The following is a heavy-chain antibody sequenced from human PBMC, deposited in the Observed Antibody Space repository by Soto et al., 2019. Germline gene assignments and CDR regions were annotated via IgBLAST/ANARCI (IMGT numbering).Heavy chain of an antibody. J-gene: IGHJ6*02. CDR2: TWYSSNWSY. CDR1: GDSFSSNGVA. V-gene: IGHV6-1*01. CDR3: ATGGLRSSYGLDV. D-gene: IGHD2-15*01. Sequence: PSQTLSLTCAISGDSFSSNGVAWNWISQSPSRGLECLGRTWYSSNWSYDYAVSVKSRITINPDTSKNHFSLQLNSVTPEDAAVYYCATGGLRSSYGLDVWAQGTTVNVSS.